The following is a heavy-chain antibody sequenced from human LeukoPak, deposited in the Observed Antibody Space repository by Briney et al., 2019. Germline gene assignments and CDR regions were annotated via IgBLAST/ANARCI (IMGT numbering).Heavy chain of an antibody. CDR2: ISGSGGST. V-gene: IGHV3-23*01. CDR1: GFTFSSYA. J-gene: IGHJ4*02. D-gene: IGHD3-22*01. Sequence: GGSLRLSCAASGFTFSSYAVSWVRQAPGKGLEWVSAISGSGGSTYYADSVKGRFTISRDNSKNTLYLQMNSLRAEDTAVYYCASRTYYYDSSGYYPFDYWGQGTLVTVSS. CDR3: ASRTYYYDSSGYYPFDY.